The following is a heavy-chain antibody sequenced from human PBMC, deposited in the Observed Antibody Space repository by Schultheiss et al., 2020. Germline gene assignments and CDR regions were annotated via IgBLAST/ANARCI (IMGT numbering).Heavy chain of an antibody. CDR1: GGSISSGSYY. V-gene: IGHV4-61*02. Sequence: SQTLSLTCTVSGGSISSGSYYWSWIRQPAGKGLEWIGRIYTSGSTYYNPSLKSRVTISVDTSKNQFSLKLSSVTAADTAVYYCAMHYYGSGRPFDYWGQGTLVTVSS. CDR3: AMHYYGSGRPFDY. J-gene: IGHJ4*02. D-gene: IGHD3-10*01. CDR2: IYTSGST.